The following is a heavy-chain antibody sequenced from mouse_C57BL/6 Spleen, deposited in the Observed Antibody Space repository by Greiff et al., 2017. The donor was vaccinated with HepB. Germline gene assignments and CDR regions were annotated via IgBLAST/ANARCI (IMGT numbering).Heavy chain of an antibody. Sequence: VQLQQSGPELVKPGASVKISCKASGYTFTDYYMNWVKQSHGKSLEWIGDINPNNGGTSYNQKFKGKATLTVDKSSSTAYMELRSLTSEDSAVYYCARWVYGSYAMDYWGQGTSVTVSS. V-gene: IGHV1-26*01. CDR1: GYTFTDYY. CDR2: INPNNGGT. J-gene: IGHJ4*01. CDR3: ARWVYGSYAMDY. D-gene: IGHD1-1*01.